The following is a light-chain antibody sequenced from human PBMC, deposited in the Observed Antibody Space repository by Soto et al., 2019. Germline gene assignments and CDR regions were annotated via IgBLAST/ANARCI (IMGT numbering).Light chain of an antibody. CDR3: SSYTSGDTYV. CDR2: EVS. Sequence: QSALTQPASVSGSPGQSITISCTVTSSDIGGYNHVSWYQQHPGKAPKLMIYEVSDRPSGVSFRFSGSKSGNTASLTISGLQAEDEADYYCSSYTSGDTYVFGSGTKVTVL. J-gene: IGLJ1*01. V-gene: IGLV2-14*01. CDR1: SSDIGGYNH.